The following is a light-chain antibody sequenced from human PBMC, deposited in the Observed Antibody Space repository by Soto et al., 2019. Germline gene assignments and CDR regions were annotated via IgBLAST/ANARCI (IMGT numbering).Light chain of an antibody. Sequence: DIQMTQSPSSVSASVGDKVSITCRASQGISNWLAWYQQKPGRAPKLLIYTGSSLQSGVPSRFSGTGSGTDFTLTISSLQPEDVATYYCQQANSFPLTFGGGTKVEIK. J-gene: IGKJ4*01. CDR3: QQANSFPLT. V-gene: IGKV1-12*01. CDR1: QGISNW. CDR2: TGS.